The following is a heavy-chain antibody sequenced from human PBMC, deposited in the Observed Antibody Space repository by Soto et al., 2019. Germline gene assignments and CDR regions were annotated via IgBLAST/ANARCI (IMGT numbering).Heavy chain of an antibody. Sequence: PGGSLRLSCAASGFTFSDYYMSWIRQAPGKGLEWVSYISSSSSYTNYADSVKGRFTISRDNAKNSLYLQMNSLRAEDTAVYYCAIGRGYSYGVDYCGQGTLVTVSS. J-gene: IGHJ4*02. V-gene: IGHV3-11*06. CDR2: ISSSSSYT. CDR3: AIGRGYSYGVDY. D-gene: IGHD5-18*01. CDR1: GFTFSDYY.